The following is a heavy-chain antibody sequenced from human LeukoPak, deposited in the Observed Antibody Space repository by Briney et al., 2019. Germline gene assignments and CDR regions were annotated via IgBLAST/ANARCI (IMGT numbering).Heavy chain of an antibody. Sequence: RGASVKVSCKASGYTFTSYGISWVRQAPGQGLEWMGWISAYNGNTNYAQKLQGRVTMTTDTSTSTAYMELRSLRSDDTAVYYCARDGRSIVVVTADGQPTDYWGQGTLVTVSS. CDR3: ARDGRSIVVVTADGQPTDY. CDR1: GYTFTSYG. J-gene: IGHJ4*02. V-gene: IGHV1-18*01. CDR2: ISAYNGNT. D-gene: IGHD2-21*02.